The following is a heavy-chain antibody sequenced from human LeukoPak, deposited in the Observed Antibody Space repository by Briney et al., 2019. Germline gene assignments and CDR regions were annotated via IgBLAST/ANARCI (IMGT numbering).Heavy chain of an antibody. CDR1: GFTVSSNY. V-gene: IGHV3-66*02. J-gene: IGHJ4*02. Sequence: PGGSLRLSCAASGFTVSSNYMSWVRQAPGKGLEWVSVIYSGGSTYYADSVKGRFTISRDNSKNTLYLRMNSLRAEDTAVYYCARDSSSWRQDFDYWGQGTLVTVSS. CDR3: ARDSSSWRQDFDY. CDR2: IYSGGST. D-gene: IGHD6-13*01.